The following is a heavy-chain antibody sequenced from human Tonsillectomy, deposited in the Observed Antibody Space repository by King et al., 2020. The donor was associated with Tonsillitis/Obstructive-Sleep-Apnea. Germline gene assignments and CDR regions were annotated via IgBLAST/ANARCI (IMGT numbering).Heavy chain of an antibody. D-gene: IGHD3-22*01. V-gene: IGHV3-7*03. CDR1: GFTFSNFW. J-gene: IGHJ3*02. Sequence: VQLVQSGGGLVQPGGSLRLSCAASGFTFSNFWMSWVRQAPGKGLEWVPNIKEDGSEKYYVDSVKGRFTISSDSAKNSLYLQMNSLRAEDTAVYYCARVLDYYDSSGYRAFDIWGQGTMVTVSS. CDR2: IKEDGSEK. CDR3: ARVLDYYDSSGYRAFDI.